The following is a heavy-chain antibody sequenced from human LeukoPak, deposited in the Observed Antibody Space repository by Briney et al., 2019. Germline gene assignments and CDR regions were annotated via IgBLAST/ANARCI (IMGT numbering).Heavy chain of an antibody. CDR3: ARGLDTYKSGVD. V-gene: IGHV4-34*01. J-gene: IGHJ4*02. CDR2: IHPSGYT. CDR1: GGSFSGFY. Sequence: SETLSLTCAVYGGSFSGFYCTWIGQPPGMGLEWIGEIHPSGYTNYNPSLMSRVTLSLDTSKNQFSLRLSSVTAADTAVYFCARGLDTYKSGVDWGQGTLVTVSS. D-gene: IGHD3-3*01.